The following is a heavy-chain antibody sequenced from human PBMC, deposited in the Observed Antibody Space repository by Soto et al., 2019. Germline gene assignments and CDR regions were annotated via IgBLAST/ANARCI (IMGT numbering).Heavy chain of an antibody. V-gene: IGHV1-18*01. CDR3: ARADLTYYDILTGYYSPNWFDP. D-gene: IGHD3-9*01. CDR1: GYTFTSYG. CDR2: ISAYNGNT. J-gene: IGHJ5*02. Sequence: ASVKVSCKASGYTFTSYGISWVRQAPGQGLEWMGWISAYNGNTNYAQKLQGRVTMTTDTSTSTAYMELRSLRSDDTAVYYCARADLTYYDILTGYYSPNWFDPWGQGTLVTVSS.